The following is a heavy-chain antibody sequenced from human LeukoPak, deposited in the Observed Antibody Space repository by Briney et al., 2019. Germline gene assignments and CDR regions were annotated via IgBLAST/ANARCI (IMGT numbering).Heavy chain of an antibody. CDR3: ARAPWRYSYGYNY. Sequence: SETLSLTCAVYGGSFSGYYWSWVRQPPGKGLEWIGEINHSGSTNYNPSLKSRVPISVDTSKNQFSLKLSSVTAADTAVYYCARAPWRYSYGYNYWGQGTLVTVSS. CDR2: INHSGST. CDR1: GGSFSGYY. V-gene: IGHV4-34*01. J-gene: IGHJ4*02. D-gene: IGHD5-18*01.